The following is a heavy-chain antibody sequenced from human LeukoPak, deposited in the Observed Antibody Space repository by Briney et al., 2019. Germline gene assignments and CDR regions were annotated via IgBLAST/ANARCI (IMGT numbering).Heavy chain of an antibody. CDR1: GFTFSSYS. V-gene: IGHV3-21*04. Sequence: GGSLRLSCAASGFTFSSYSMNWVRQAPGKGLEWVSSISSSSSYIYYADSVKGRFTISRDNAKNSLYLQMNSLRAEDTAIYYCAKDRIAAAGTVDYWGQGTLVTVSS. J-gene: IGHJ4*02. CDR2: ISSSSSYI. CDR3: AKDRIAAAGTVDY. D-gene: IGHD6-13*01.